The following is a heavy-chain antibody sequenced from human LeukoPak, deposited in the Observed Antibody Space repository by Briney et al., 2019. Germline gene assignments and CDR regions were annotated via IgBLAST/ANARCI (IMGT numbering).Heavy chain of an antibody. V-gene: IGHV1-69*13. CDR3: ASRGTGTRLQFYSGYYYGMDV. CDR1: GGTFSSYA. CDR2: IIPIFGTA. J-gene: IGHJ6*02. Sequence: VASVKVSCKASGGTFSSYAISWVRQAPGQGLKWMGGIIPIFGTANYAQKFQGRVTITADESTSTAYMELSSLRSEDTAVYYYASRGTGTRLQFYSGYYYGMDVWGQGTTVTVSS. D-gene: IGHD1-7*01.